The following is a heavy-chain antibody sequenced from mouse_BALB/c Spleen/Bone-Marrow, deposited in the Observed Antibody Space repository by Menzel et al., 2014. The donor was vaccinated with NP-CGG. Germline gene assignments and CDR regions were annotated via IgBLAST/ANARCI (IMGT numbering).Heavy chain of an antibody. CDR3: AAYYYGGSYGFAY. CDR2: IDPANGNT. D-gene: IGHD1-1*01. CDR1: GFNIKDTY. Sequence: VQLQQSGAELVKPGASVKLSCTASGFNIKDTYMHWVKQRPEQGLEWIGRIDPANGNTKYDPKFQGKATITADTSSNTAYLQPSSLTSEDTAVYYCAAYYYGGSYGFAYWGQGTLVTVSA. V-gene: IGHV14-3*02. J-gene: IGHJ3*01.